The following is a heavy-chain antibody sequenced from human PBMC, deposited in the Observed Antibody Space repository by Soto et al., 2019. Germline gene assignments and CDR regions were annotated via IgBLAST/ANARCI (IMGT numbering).Heavy chain of an antibody. J-gene: IGHJ4*02. CDR3: ARVHVMVVAGSTFDY. D-gene: IGHD2-15*01. V-gene: IGHV4-38-2*01. CDR2: MYHGGTT. CDR1: GYSVSSDSY. Sequence: TLSLTFLVSGYSVSSDSYWAWIRQSPGKGLEWIVSMYHGGTTFYNPSLKSRVTMSMDPSKNQFSLKLRSVTDADTAIYYCARVHVMVVAGSTFDYWGQGIPVTVSS.